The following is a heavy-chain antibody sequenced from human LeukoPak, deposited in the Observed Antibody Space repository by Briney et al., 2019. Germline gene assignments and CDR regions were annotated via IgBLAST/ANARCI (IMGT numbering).Heavy chain of an antibody. CDR2: ISTDGSII. J-gene: IGHJ4*02. CDR1: GFSFSSYW. CDR3: ARPAVAGLRAGGYDY. D-gene: IGHD6-19*01. Sequence: GGSLRLSCAAFGFSFSSYWMHWVRQAPGKGLVWVSRISTDGSIINYADSVKGRFTISRDNAKNTLYLQMNSLRAEDTAVYYCARPAVAGLRAGGYDYWGQGTLVTVSS. V-gene: IGHV3-74*01.